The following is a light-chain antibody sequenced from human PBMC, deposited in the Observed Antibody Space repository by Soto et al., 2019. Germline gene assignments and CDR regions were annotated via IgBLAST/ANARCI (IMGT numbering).Light chain of an antibody. CDR2: GNR. CDR1: NSNLGAGYD. Sequence: QSALTQPASVSGVPGQRVTISCTGNNSNLGAGYDVHWYQQLPGAAPKLVVFGNRNRPSGVPERFSGSKSGTSASLAITGLQAEDEADYYCQAYDYSLTAFVFGGGTKVTVL. J-gene: IGLJ3*02. V-gene: IGLV1-40*01. CDR3: QAYDYSLTAFV.